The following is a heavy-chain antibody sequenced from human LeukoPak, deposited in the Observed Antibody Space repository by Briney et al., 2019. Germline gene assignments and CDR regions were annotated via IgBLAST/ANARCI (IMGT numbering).Heavy chain of an antibody. V-gene: IGHV3-23*01. CDR1: GFTFSSYG. D-gene: IGHD3-22*01. J-gene: IGHJ5*02. CDR2: ISGSGGST. CDR3: AKNSAYSNEIWFDP. Sequence: PGGSLRLSCAASGFTFSSYGMSWVRQAPGKGLEWVSAISGSGGSTYYADSVKGRFTISRDNSKNTLYLQMNSPRAEDTAVYYCAKNSAYSNEIWFDPWGQGTLVTVSS.